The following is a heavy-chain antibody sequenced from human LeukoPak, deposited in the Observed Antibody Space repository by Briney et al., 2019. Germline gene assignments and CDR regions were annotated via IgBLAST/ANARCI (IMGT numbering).Heavy chain of an antibody. D-gene: IGHD6-6*01. V-gene: IGHV4-4*07. CDR3: AKEGSSSSLS. Sequence: PSETLSLTCSVSGDPISSYYWTWIRQPAGKGLEWIGRIFIGGSTNYNPSLKSRVTMSVDTSKNQFSLKLSSVTAADTAVYYCAKEGSSSSLSWGQGTLVTVSS. J-gene: IGHJ5*02. CDR2: IFIGGST. CDR1: GDPISSYY.